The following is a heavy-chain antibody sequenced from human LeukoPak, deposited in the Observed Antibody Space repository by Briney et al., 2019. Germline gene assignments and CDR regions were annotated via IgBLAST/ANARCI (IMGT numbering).Heavy chain of an antibody. CDR3: ARITIMVYAISDAFDI. Sequence: ASVKVSCKASGYTFTSYGISWVRQAPGQGLEWMGWISAYNGNTNYAQKLQGRVTMTTDTSTGTAYMELRSLRSDDTAVYYCARITIMVYAISDAFDIWGQGTMVTVSS. CDR1: GYTFTSYG. CDR2: ISAYNGNT. D-gene: IGHD2-8*01. J-gene: IGHJ3*02. V-gene: IGHV1-18*01.